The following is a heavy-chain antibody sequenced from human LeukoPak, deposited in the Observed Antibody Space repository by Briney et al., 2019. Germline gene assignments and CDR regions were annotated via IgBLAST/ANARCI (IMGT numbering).Heavy chain of an antibody. V-gene: IGHV3-30-3*01. CDR2: ISYDGSNK. CDR1: GFTFSSYA. Sequence: PGRSLRLSCAASGFTFSSYAMHWVRQAPGKGLEWVAVISYDGSNKYYADSVKGRFTISRDNSKNTLYLQMNSLRAEDTAVYYCARGPVSSPMDYWGQGTLVTVSS. CDR3: ARGPVSSPMDY. J-gene: IGHJ4*02. D-gene: IGHD6-13*01.